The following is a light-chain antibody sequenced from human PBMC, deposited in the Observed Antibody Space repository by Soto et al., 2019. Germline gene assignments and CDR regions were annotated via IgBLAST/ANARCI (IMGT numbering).Light chain of an antibody. Sequence: DVQVTQSPSSLSAFVGDRVTITCRASQNINTYLNWDQVKRGEAPKLLIYAASSLQSGVPSRFSGRGSGTDFTLTISSLQPEDFATYYCQQSYRTPRTFGQGTKLEIK. V-gene: IGKV1-39*01. CDR3: QQSYRTPRT. J-gene: IGKJ2*02. CDR2: AAS. CDR1: QNINTY.